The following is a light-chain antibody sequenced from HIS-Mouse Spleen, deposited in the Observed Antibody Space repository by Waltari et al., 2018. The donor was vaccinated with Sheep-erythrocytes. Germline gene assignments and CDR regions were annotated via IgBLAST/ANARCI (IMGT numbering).Light chain of an antibody. CDR3: CSYAGSSTPWV. V-gene: IGLV2-23*01. Sequence: QSALTQPASVSGSPGQSITISCTGTSSDVGSYNLVSWYQQHPGKAPKLMIYEGSKRPSGFSNRFCGSKSGNTASLTISGLQAEDEADYYCCSYAGSSTPWVFGGGTKLTVL. CDR1: SSDVGSYNL. J-gene: IGLJ3*02. CDR2: EGS.